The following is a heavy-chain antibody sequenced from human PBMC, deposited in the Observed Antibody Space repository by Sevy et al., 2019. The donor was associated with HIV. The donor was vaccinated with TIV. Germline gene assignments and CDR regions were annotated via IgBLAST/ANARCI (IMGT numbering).Heavy chain of an antibody. CDR1: GYTLTQLS. Sequence: ASVKVSCKVYGYTLTQLSMHWVRQAPGKGLEWMGSFDPEDGETLYAQKFQGRVTMTEDTSTDTAYMELRSLRSEDTAVYYCATTKDYYDSSGSPFDYWGQGTLVTVSS. J-gene: IGHJ4*02. V-gene: IGHV1-24*01. CDR2: FDPEDGET. CDR3: ATTKDYYDSSGSPFDY. D-gene: IGHD3-22*01.